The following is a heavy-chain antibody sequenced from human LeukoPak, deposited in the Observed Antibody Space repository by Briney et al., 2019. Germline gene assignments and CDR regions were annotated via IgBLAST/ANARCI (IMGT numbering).Heavy chain of an antibody. CDR3: AREVWSGYLNDAFDI. Sequence: SETLSLTCTVSGGSISSYYWSWIRQPPGKGLEWIGYIYYSGSTNYNPSLKSRVTISVDTSKNQFSLKLSSVTAADTAVYYCAREVWSGYLNDAFDIWGQGTMVTVSS. D-gene: IGHD3-3*01. J-gene: IGHJ3*02. V-gene: IGHV4-59*01. CDR1: GGSISSYY. CDR2: IYYSGST.